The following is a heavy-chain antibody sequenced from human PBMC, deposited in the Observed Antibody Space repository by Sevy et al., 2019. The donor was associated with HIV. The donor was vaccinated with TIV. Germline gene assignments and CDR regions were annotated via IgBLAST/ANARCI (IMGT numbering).Heavy chain of an antibody. V-gene: IGHV3-11*06. CDR2: ISSGTTYI. Sequence: GGSLRLSCTVSGFTFSDHYISWIRQAPRKGLEWVSYISSGTTYIEYADSVKGRFTISRDNAKNSLYLQMNSLRAEDTAVYYCARVRYNYGQKYFDFWGQGTLVTVSS. CDR1: GFTFSDHY. CDR3: ARVRYNYGQKYFDF. D-gene: IGHD5-18*01. J-gene: IGHJ4*02.